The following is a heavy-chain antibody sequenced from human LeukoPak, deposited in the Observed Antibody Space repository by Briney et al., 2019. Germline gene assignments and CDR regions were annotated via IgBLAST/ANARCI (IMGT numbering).Heavy chain of an antibody. V-gene: IGHV1-8*01. CDR2: MNPNSGNT. CDR1: GYTFTSYD. Sequence: ASVKVSCKASGYTFTSYDINWVRQATGQGLEWMGWMNPNSGNTGYAQKFQGRVTMTRNTSISTAYMELSSLRSEDTAVYHCARYAARPGDYYGMDVWGQGTTVAVSS. CDR3: ARYAARPGDYYGMDV. J-gene: IGHJ6*02. D-gene: IGHD6-6*01.